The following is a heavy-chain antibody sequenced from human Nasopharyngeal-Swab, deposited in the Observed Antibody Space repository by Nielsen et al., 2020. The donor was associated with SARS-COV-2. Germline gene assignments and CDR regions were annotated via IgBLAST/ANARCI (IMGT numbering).Heavy chain of an antibody. D-gene: IGHD3-10*01. CDR2: IYSGGST. CDR3: ARAGGGYYGSGSYYMGDYYYGMDV. Sequence: GGSLRLSCAASGFTVSSNYMSWVRQAPGKGLEWVSVIYSGGSTYYADSVKGRFTISRDNSKNTLYRQMNSLRVEDTAVYYCARAGGGYYGSGSYYMGDYYYGMDVWGQGTTVTVSS. V-gene: IGHV3-53*01. J-gene: IGHJ6*02. CDR1: GFTVSSNY.